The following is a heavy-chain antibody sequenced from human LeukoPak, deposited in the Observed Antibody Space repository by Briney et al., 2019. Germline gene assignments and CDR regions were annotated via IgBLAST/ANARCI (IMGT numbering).Heavy chain of an antibody. CDR1: GFTFSSYA. CDR2: ISYDGSNK. V-gene: IGHV3-30*04. J-gene: IGHJ4*02. Sequence: GGSLRLSCAASGFTFSSYAMHWVRQAPGKGLEWVAVISYDGSNKYYADSVKGRFTISRDNSKNTLYLQMNSLRAEDTAVYYCARGVLGYCSGGSCYNLDYWGQGTLVTVSS. D-gene: IGHD2-15*01. CDR3: ARGVLGYCSGGSCYNLDY.